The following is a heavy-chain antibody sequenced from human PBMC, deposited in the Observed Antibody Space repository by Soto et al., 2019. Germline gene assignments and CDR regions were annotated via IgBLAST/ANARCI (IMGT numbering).Heavy chain of an antibody. J-gene: IGHJ4*02. V-gene: IGHV3-23*01. CDR3: AKAPYYYDSSGYYLDY. Sequence: EVQLLESGGGWVQPGGSLRLSCAASGFTFSSYAMSWVRQAPGKGLEWVSAISGSGGSTYYADSVKGRFTISRDNSKNTLYLQMNSLRAEDTAVYYCAKAPYYYDSSGYYLDYWGQGTLVTVSS. CDR2: ISGSGGST. D-gene: IGHD3-22*01. CDR1: GFTFSSYA.